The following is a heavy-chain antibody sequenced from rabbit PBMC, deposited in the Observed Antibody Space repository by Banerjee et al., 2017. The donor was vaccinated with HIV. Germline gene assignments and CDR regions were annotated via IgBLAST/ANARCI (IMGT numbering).Heavy chain of an antibody. CDR3: VRAGVYAGSNFYYGMDL. Sequence: QEQLKETGGGLVQPGGSLTLTCKASGFTISSSYYMCWVRQAPGKGLEWIACIVGNTNGAYYASWTKGRFTISKTSSTTVTLQMTSLTAADTATYFCVRAGVYAGSNFYYGMDLWGQGTLVTVS. D-gene: IGHD4-2*01. CDR2: IVGNTNGA. CDR1: GFTISSSYY. J-gene: IGHJ6*01. V-gene: IGHV1S45*01.